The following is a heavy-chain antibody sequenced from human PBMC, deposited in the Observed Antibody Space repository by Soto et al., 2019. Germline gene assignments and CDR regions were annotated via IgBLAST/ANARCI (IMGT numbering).Heavy chain of an antibody. CDR2: IYSGGST. Sequence: GVSLRLSCAASGFTVSSNYMSWVRQAPGKGLEWVSVIYSGGSTYYADSVKGRFTISRDNSKNTLYLQMNSLRAEDTAVYYCARDQSMVRGSYYYYYNMDVWGKGTTVTVSS. V-gene: IGHV3-66*01. CDR1: GFTVSSNY. CDR3: ARDQSMVRGSYYYYYNMDV. J-gene: IGHJ6*03. D-gene: IGHD3-10*01.